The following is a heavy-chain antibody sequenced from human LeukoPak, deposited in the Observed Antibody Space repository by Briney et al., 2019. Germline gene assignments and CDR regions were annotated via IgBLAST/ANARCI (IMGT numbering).Heavy chain of an antibody. J-gene: IGHJ4*02. Sequence: PGGSLRLSCAASGFTVSNNYMNWVRQAPGKGLEWVSYISSSGSTIYYADSVKGRFTISRDNAKNSLYLQMNSLRAEDTAVYYCARETDSTLFDYWGQGTLVTVSS. V-gene: IGHV3-11*04. CDR2: ISSSGSTI. D-gene: IGHD3-22*01. CDR3: ARETDSTLFDY. CDR1: GFTVSNNY.